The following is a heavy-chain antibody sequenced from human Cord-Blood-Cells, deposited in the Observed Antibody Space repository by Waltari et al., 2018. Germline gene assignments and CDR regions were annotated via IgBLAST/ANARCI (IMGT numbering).Heavy chain of an antibody. V-gene: IGHV4-34*01. CDR1: GGSFSGYS. CDR3: ARGLQCGGDCNNWFDP. J-gene: IGHJ5*02. D-gene: IGHD2-21*01. Sequence: QVQLQQWGAGLLKPSETLSLTCAVYGGSFSGYSWSWIRQPPGTGLEWFGELNHSGSTNYIPSAKSRVTISVDTSKNQFSLKLSCVTAADTAVYSGARGLQCGGDCNNWFDPWGQGTLVTVSS. CDR2: LNHSGST.